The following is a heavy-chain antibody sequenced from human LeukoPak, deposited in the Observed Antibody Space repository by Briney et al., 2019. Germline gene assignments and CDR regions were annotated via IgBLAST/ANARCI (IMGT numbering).Heavy chain of an antibody. CDR3: AKDRSSCIIY. CDR2: ISSSSSTI. D-gene: IGHD6-13*01. V-gene: IGHV3-48*01. J-gene: IGHJ4*02. Sequence: GGSLRLSCAASGFTFSSYGMTWVRQAPGKGLEWVSYISSSSSTIYYADSVKGRFTISRDNAKNSLYLQLNSLRAEDTAVYYCAKDRSSCIIYWGQGTLVTVSS. CDR1: GFTFSSYG.